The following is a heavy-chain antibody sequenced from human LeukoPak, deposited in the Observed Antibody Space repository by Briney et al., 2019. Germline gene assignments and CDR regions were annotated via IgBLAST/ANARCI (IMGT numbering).Heavy chain of an antibody. CDR2: TYYRSKWYS. J-gene: IGHJ4*02. D-gene: IGHD6-19*01. Sequence: SQTLSLTCVVSGDSVSSKNGAWNWIRQSPSRGLEWLGRTYYRSKWYSDYAESMEGRMTISQDTSKNQYSLHLNSVTPDDTAVYYCARDFGTTGWHTFDYWGQGTLVTVSS. V-gene: IGHV6-1*01. CDR3: ARDFGTTGWHTFDY. CDR1: GDSVSSKNGA.